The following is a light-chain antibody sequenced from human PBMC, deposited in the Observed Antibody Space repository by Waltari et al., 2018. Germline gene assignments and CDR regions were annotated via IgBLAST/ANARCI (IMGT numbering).Light chain of an antibody. Sequence: EIVMTQSPATLSVSPGERATLSCRASQSVSSDLAWFHQKPGQAPRLLIYGASTRATCIPARFSGSGSGTEFTLTISSLQSEDFAVYYCQQYSNWPWTFGQGTKVEIK. J-gene: IGKJ1*01. CDR2: GAS. CDR3: QQYSNWPWT. CDR1: QSVSSD. V-gene: IGKV3-15*01.